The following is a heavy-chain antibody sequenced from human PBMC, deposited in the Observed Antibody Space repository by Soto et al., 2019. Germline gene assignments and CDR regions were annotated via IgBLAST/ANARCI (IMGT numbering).Heavy chain of an antibody. CDR3: ASGLYDSSGYYDA. CDR1: GGSISSYY. CDR2: IYYSGST. J-gene: IGHJ5*02. D-gene: IGHD3-22*01. V-gene: IGHV4-59*01. Sequence: PSETLSLTCTVSGGSISSYYWSWIRQPPGKGLEWIGYIYYSGSTNYNPSLKSRVTISVDTSKNQFSLKLSSVTAADTAVYYCASGLYDSSGYYDAWGKGTLDTDPS.